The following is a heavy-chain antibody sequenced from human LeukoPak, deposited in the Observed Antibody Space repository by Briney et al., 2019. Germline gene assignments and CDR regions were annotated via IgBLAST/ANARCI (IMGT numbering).Heavy chain of an antibody. D-gene: IGHD6-19*01. V-gene: IGHV3-21*01. CDR1: GFTFSSYS. CDR2: ISSSSSYI. J-gene: IGHJ5*01. Sequence: SGGSLRLSCAASGFTFSSYSMNWVRQAPGKGLEWVSSISSSSSYIYYADSVKGRFTISRDNAKNSLYLQMNSLRAEDTAVYYCAREVRYSSGWYESWGQGTLVTVSS. CDR3: AREVRYSSGWYES.